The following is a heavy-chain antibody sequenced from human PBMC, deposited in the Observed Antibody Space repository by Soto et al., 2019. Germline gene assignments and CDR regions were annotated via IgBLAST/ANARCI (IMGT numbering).Heavy chain of an antibody. CDR2: ISYDGSNK. V-gene: IGHV3-30*04. CDR3: ASTMVRGVSGYFQH. D-gene: IGHD3-10*01. CDR1: GFTFSSYA. J-gene: IGHJ1*01. Sequence: GSLRLSCAASGFTFSSYAMHWVRQAPGKGLEWVAVISYDGSNKYYADSVKGRFTISRDNSKNTLYLQMNSLRAEDTAVYYCASTMVRGVSGYFQHWGQGTLVTVSS.